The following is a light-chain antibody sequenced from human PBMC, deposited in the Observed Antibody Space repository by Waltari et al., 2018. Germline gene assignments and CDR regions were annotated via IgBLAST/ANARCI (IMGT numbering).Light chain of an antibody. Sequence: EIVLTQSPATLSLSPGETATLPCRASQSVSTYLAWYQHKPGQAPRLLIYDAFNRATGIPARFSGSGSGTDFTLTISGLEPEDFAVYFCQQRSHLVTFGGGTKVEIK. CDR3: QQRSHLVT. CDR2: DAF. V-gene: IGKV3-11*01. CDR1: QSVSTY. J-gene: IGKJ4*01.